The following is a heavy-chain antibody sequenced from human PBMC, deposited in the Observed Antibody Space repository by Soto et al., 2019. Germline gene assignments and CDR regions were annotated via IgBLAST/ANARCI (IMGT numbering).Heavy chain of an antibody. CDR3: ARSQVGRPLDV. Sequence: SVETACKAPRSPITNFYIHWLRKHPGPGLERTGITHPGGGSTTYSQKCQGRVTMTRHTSTSTVHMELITLTSQATAVYYCARSQVGRPLDVCRPGTTVTASS. V-gene: IGHV1-46*01. CDR2: THPGGGST. CDR1: RSPITNFY. J-gene: IGHJ6*02. D-gene: IGHD1-26*01.